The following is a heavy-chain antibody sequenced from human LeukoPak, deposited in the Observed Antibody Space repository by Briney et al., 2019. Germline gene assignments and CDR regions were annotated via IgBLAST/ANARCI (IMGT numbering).Heavy chain of an antibody. CDR2: IYYSGST. J-gene: IGHJ4*02. Sequence: SETLSLTCTVSGGSISSYYWSWIRQPPGKGLEWIGYIYYSGSTNYNPSLKSRVTISVDTSKNHFSLKLSSVTAADTAVYYCARARSRVIAAAQWGQGTLVTVSS. D-gene: IGHD6-13*01. V-gene: IGHV4-59*08. CDR3: ARARSRVIAAAQ. CDR1: GGSISSYY.